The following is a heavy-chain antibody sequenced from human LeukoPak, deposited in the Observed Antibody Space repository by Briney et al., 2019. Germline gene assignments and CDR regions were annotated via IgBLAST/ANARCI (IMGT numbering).Heavy chain of an antibody. CDR1: GYTFTGYY. Sequence: ASVKVSCXASGYTFTGYYVHWVRQAPGQGLEWMGWINPNSGGTNYAQKFQGRVTMTRDTSISTAYMGMSSLRSDDTAVYYCATGGYCSSTSCYMPFDYWGQGTLVTVSS. CDR3: ATGGYCSSTSCYMPFDY. CDR2: INPNSGGT. D-gene: IGHD2-2*02. J-gene: IGHJ4*02. V-gene: IGHV1-2*02.